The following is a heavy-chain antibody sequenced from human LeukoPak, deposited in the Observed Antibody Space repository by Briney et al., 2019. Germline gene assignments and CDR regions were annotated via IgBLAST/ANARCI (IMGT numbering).Heavy chain of an antibody. V-gene: IGHV3-15*01. CDR1: GFTFSDAW. J-gene: IGHJ4*02. CDR2: IKSKSDGGTI. CDR3: TTRRQDGW. D-gene: IGHD2-15*01. Sequence: GGSLRLSCVGSGFTFSDAWMSWVRQAPGKGLEWVGRIKSKSDGGTIDSAAPVKGRFTISRDDSRNTLYLQMNSQKTEDTAVYYCTTRRQDGWWGQGTLVTVS.